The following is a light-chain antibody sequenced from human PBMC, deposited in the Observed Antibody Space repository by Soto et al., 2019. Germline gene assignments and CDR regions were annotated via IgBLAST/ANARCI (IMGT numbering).Light chain of an antibody. Sequence: DIQMTQSPSSRSSSLGYIFTVACQASQDINKNLIWYQQKPGKAPKLLIYDASDLETGVPSRFSGSGSGTGFTFTISSLQPEDFATYYCQQYESLPLTFGQGTRLEIK. CDR3: QQYESLPLT. CDR1: QDINKN. V-gene: IGKV1-33*01. CDR2: DAS. J-gene: IGKJ5*01.